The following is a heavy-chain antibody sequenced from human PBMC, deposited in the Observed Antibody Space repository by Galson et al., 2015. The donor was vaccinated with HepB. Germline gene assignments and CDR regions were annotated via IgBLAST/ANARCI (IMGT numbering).Heavy chain of an antibody. CDR1: GGTFSSYA. V-gene: IGHV1-69*06. CDR3: ARDLRYSPPLIVVVPAAMIHYYYYGMDV. J-gene: IGHJ6*02. D-gene: IGHD2-2*01. Sequence: SVKVSCKASGGTFSSYAISWVRQAPGQGLEWMGGIIPIFGTANYAQKFQGRVTITADKSTSTAYMELSSLRSEDTAVYYCARDLRYSPPLIVVVPAAMIHYYYYGMDVWGQGTTVTVSS. CDR2: IIPIFGTA.